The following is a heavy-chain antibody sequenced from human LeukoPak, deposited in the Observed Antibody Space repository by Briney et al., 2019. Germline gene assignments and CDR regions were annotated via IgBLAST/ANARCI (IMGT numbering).Heavy chain of an antibody. D-gene: IGHD3-3*01. J-gene: IGHJ5*02. V-gene: IGHV1-2*02. CDR3: ARGGTHVLRFLEWLLWGDWFDP. Sequence: ASVKVSCKASGYTFTGYYMHWVRQAPGQGLEWMGWINPNSGGTNYAQKFQGRVTMTRDTSISTAYMELSRLRSDDTAVYYCARGGTHVLRFLEWLLWGDWFDPWGQGTLVTVSS. CDR2: INPNSGGT. CDR1: GYTFTGYY.